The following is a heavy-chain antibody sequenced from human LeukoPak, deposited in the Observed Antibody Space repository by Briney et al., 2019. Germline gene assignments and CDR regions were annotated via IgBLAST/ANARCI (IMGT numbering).Heavy chain of an antibody. Sequence: SGGSLRLSCAASGFTFTNYAMSWVRQAPGKGLEWIGEINHSGSTNYNPSLKSRVTISVDTSKNQFSLKLSSVTAADTAVYYCARWGYSHGYFDYWGQGTLVTVSS. V-gene: IGHV4-34*01. CDR3: ARWGYSHGYFDY. J-gene: IGHJ4*02. CDR2: INHSGST. CDR1: GFTFTNYA. D-gene: IGHD1-26*01.